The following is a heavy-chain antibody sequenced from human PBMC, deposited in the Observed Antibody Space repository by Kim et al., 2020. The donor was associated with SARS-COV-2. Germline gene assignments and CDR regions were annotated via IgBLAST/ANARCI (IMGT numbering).Heavy chain of an antibody. D-gene: IGHD6-13*01. J-gene: IGHJ3*02. V-gene: IGHV3-23*01. CDR3: AKGTTVYSSSWYGPHAFDI. Sequence: GRFTISGDNSKNTLYLQMNSLRAEDTAVYYCAKGTTVYSSSWYGPHAFDIWGQGTMVTVSS.